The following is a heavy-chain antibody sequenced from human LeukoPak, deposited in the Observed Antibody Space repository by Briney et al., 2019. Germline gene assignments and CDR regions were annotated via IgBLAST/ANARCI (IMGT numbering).Heavy chain of an antibody. J-gene: IGHJ4*02. Sequence: SSETLSLTCTVSGGSISSYYWSWIRQPAGKGLEWIGRIYTSGSTNYNPSLKSRVTMSVDTSKNQFSLKLSSVTAADTAVYYCARDRYYYGSGSYSYYFDYWGQGTLVTVSS. CDR3: ARDRYYYGSGSYSYYFDY. V-gene: IGHV4-4*07. D-gene: IGHD3-10*01. CDR2: IYTSGST. CDR1: GGSISSYY.